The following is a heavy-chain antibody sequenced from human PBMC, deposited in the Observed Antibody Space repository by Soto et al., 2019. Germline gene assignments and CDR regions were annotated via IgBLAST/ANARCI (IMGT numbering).Heavy chain of an antibody. D-gene: IGHD3-22*01. V-gene: IGHV3-30*18. Sequence: QVQLVESGGGVVQPGRSLRLSCAASGFTFSSYGMHWVRQAPGKGLEWVAVISYDGSNKYYADSVKGRFTISRDNSKNTLYLQMNSLRAEDTAVYYCAKDPGDMIVVVPPDYWGQGTLVTVSS. CDR3: AKDPGDMIVVVPPDY. CDR2: ISYDGSNK. J-gene: IGHJ4*02. CDR1: GFTFSSYG.